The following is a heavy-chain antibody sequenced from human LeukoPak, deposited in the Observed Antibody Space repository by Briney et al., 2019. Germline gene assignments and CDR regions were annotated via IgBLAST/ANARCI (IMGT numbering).Heavy chain of an antibody. V-gene: IGHV4-39*07. CDR2: IHSSGST. D-gene: IGHD5-18*01. J-gene: IGHJ5*02. CDR1: GPSISSIIYY. Sequence: SETLSLTCTVSGPSISSIIYYWGWIRQPPGKGLEWIGSIHSSGSTYYNPSLKSRVTISVDTSKNQFSLKLSSVTAADAAVYYCARGRSGYSYGFLSRFDPWGQGTLVTVSS. CDR3: ARGRSGYSYGFLSRFDP.